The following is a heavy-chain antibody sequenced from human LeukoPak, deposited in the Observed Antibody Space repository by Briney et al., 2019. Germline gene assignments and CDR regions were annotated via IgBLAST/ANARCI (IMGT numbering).Heavy chain of an antibody. Sequence: ASVKVSCKASGGTFSSYAISWERQTPGQGLEWMGGIIPIFGTANYAQKFQGRVTITADESTSIAYMELSSLRSEDTAVYYCARDPGIGSGWFDPWGQGTLVTVSS. D-gene: IGHD6-25*01. J-gene: IGHJ5*02. CDR3: ARDPGIGSGWFDP. CDR2: IIPIFGTA. CDR1: GGTFSSYA. V-gene: IGHV1-69*13.